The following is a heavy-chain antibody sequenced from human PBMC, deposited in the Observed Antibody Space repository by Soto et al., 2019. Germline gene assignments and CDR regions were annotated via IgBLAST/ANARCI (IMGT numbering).Heavy chain of an antibody. V-gene: IGHV3-33*01. Sequence: QVQLVESGGGVVQPGRSLRLSCAASGFTFSSYGMHWVRQAPGKGLEWVAVIWYDGSNKYYADSVKGRFTISRDNSKNTLYLQMNSLRAEDTAVYYCARDKGHYYDSSGYYLYYWGQGTLVTVSS. CDR1: GFTFSSYG. D-gene: IGHD3-22*01. CDR3: ARDKGHYYDSSGYYLYY. J-gene: IGHJ4*02. CDR2: IWYDGSNK.